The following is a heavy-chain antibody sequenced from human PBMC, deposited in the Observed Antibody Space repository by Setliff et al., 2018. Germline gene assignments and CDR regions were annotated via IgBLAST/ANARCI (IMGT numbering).Heavy chain of an antibody. J-gene: IGHJ4*02. CDR2: IWSDGSTT. D-gene: IGHD6-19*01. CDR1: GFTFSTHA. CDR3: VRDPPNSGWAFDY. Sequence: PGGSLRLSCGASGFTFSTHAMHWVRQAPGKGLEWVAMIWSDGSTTHYPGSVKGRFTVSRDNSKNMVHLQMNSLRVDDTAVYYCVRDPPNSGWAFDYWGQGTLVTVSS. V-gene: IGHV3-33*01.